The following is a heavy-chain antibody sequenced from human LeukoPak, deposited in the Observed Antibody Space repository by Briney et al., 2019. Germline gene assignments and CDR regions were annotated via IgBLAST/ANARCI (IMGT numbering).Heavy chain of an antibody. CDR2: ISSSRTSK. J-gene: IGHJ4*02. CDR3: AREVGSRYYDILTGYSLSAY. D-gene: IGHD3-9*01. CDR1: GFTFSNYS. Sequence: GGSLRLSCVVSGFTFSNYSMNWVRQAPGKGLEWVSYISSSRTSKYYADSVKGRFTISRDSAKNSLYLQMNSLRAEETAVYYCAREVGSRYYDILTGYSLSAYWGQGTLVTVSS. V-gene: IGHV3-48*01.